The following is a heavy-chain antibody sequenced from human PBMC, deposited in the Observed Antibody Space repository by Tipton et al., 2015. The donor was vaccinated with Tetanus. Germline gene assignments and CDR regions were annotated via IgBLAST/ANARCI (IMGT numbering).Heavy chain of an antibody. V-gene: IGHV4-39*02. CDR3: ARDGHDYWSSYSRDNWIDP. Sequence: TLSLTCTVSGDSISSSDYYWGWIRQPPGEGLEWIASVYYDGSAYYNPSLKSRITISIDTSGSQFSLKLHSVTAADTAFYYCARDGHDYWSSYSRDNWIDPWGQGILVTVSS. CDR1: GDSISSSDYY. D-gene: IGHD3-3*01. CDR2: VYYDGSA. J-gene: IGHJ5*02.